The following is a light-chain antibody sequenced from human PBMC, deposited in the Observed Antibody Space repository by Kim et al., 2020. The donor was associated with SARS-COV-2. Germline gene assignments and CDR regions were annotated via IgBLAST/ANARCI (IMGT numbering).Light chain of an antibody. Sequence: EIVLTQSPATLSLSPGERATLSCRASQSVDSALAWYQQKPNQPPRLLIYTTSNRATGIPSRFSVSGSGTDFTLTISSLEPEDFAVYYCQQRSKWPRTFGQGTKLEI. J-gene: IGKJ2*01. CDR1: QSVDSA. CDR2: TTS. V-gene: IGKV3-11*01. CDR3: QQRSKWPRT.